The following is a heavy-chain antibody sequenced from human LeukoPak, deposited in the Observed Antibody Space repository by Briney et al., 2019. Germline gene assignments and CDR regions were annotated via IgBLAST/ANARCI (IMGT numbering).Heavy chain of an antibody. D-gene: IGHD4-17*01. J-gene: IGHJ3*02. CDR3: ARAGGEVYDYGDAIAGGAFDI. Sequence: ASVKVSCKTSGYIFAHNGISWVRQAPGQGPEWMGWISAYNGDTNYAQNFQGRVTMTRDTSTSTVYMELRSLRSDDTAVYYCARAGGEVYDYGDAIAGGAFDIWGQGTMVTVSS. V-gene: IGHV1-18*01. CDR2: ISAYNGDT. CDR1: GYIFAHNG.